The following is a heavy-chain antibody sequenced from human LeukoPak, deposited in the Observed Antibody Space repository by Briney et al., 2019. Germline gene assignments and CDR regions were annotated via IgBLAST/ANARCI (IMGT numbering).Heavy chain of an antibody. J-gene: IGHJ4*02. CDR1: GFTFSNFW. CDR2: IKQDETEK. V-gene: IGHV3-7*01. CDR3: ARESFVVVTAQNDY. D-gene: IGHD2-21*02. Sequence: PGGSLRLSCTASGFTFSNFWMGWVRQAPGKGLEWVANIKQDETEKFYLASVKGRFTISRDNAKNSLYLQMNSLRAEDTAVYYCARESFVVVTAQNDYWGQGTLVTVSS.